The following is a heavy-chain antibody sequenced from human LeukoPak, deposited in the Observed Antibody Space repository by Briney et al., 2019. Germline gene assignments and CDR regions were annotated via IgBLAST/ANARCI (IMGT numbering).Heavy chain of an antibody. V-gene: IGHV3-23*01. D-gene: IGHD4-23*01. CDR2: ISGSGGST. Sequence: GGSLRLSCAASGFTFSSYAMSWVRQAPGKGLEWVSAISGSGGSTYYADSVKGRFTISRDNAKNSLYLQMNSLRAEDTAVYFCVRAIGSNTLWGQGTLVTVSS. CDR3: VRAIGSNTL. J-gene: IGHJ4*02. CDR1: GFTFSSYA.